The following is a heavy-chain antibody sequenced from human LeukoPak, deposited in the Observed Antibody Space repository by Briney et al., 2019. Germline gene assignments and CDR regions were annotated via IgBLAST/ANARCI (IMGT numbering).Heavy chain of an antibody. Sequence: SETLSLTCAVYGGSFSGYYWSWIRQPPGKGLEWIGEINHSGSTNYNPSLKSRVTISVDTSKNQFSLKLSSVTAADTAVYYCARLGAYSSSWYSRSYYYYYMDVWGKGTTVTISS. CDR2: INHSGST. V-gene: IGHV4-34*01. J-gene: IGHJ6*03. CDR1: GGSFSGYY. CDR3: ARLGAYSSSWYSRSYYYYYMDV. D-gene: IGHD6-13*01.